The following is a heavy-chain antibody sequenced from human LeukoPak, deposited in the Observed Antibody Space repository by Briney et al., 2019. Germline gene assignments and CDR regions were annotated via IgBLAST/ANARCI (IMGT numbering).Heavy chain of an antibody. CDR2: INPNSGGT. CDR3: ARDQTRVSLPLSLRGGFDP. CDR1: GYTFTGYY. J-gene: IGHJ5*02. Sequence: ASVKVSCKASGYTFTGYYMHWVRQAPGQGLEWMGWINPNSGGTNYAQKFQGRVTMTRDTSISTAYMELSRLRSDDTAVYYCARDQTRVSLPLSLRGGFDPWGQGTLVTVSS. V-gene: IGHV1-2*02. D-gene: IGHD2-15*01.